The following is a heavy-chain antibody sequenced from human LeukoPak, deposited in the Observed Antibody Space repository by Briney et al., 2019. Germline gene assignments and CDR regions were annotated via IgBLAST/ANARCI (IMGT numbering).Heavy chain of an antibody. CDR3: ARDRGYYDSSSDY. CDR2: ISSSSSYI. D-gene: IGHD3-22*01. Sequence: GGSLRLSCAASGFTFSSYSMNWVRQAPGKGLEWVSSISSSSSYIYYADSVKGRFTISRDNAKNSLYLQMNSLRAEDTAVYYCARDRGYYDSSSDYWGQGTLVTVSS. V-gene: IGHV3-21*01. CDR1: GFTFSSYS. J-gene: IGHJ4*02.